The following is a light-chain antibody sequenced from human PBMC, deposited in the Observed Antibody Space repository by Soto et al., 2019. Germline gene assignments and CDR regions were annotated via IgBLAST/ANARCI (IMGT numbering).Light chain of an antibody. Sequence: DIQVTQSPSFLSASVGDRVTIPCQASQGISSYLAWYHQKPGKAPKLLIFAASTLQSGVPSRFSGSGSGTEFTLTISSLQAEDFATYYCQQLNSYPITFGQGTRLEIK. V-gene: IGKV1-9*01. CDR3: QQLNSYPIT. CDR2: AAS. CDR1: QGISSY. J-gene: IGKJ5*01.